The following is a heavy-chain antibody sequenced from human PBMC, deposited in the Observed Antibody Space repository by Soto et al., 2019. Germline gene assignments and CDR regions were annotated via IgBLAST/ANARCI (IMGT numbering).Heavy chain of an antibody. CDR1: GGSFSGYY. D-gene: IGHD3-16*01. CDR2: INHSGNT. CDR3: ARGPLLRH. J-gene: IGHJ4*02. V-gene: IGHV4-34*01. Sequence: PSETLSLTCAVYGGSFSGYYWSWIRQPPGKGLEWIGEINHSGNTNYNPSLKRRVTISVDTSKNQVSLELSSVSAADTAVYYCARGPLLRHWGQGTLVTVA.